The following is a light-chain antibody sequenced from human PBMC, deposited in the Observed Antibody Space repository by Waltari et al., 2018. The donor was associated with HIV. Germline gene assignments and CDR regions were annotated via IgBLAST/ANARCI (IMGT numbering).Light chain of an antibody. CDR1: SSNIGAGYT. V-gene: IGLV1-40*01. CDR3: QSYDSSLSGLV. Sequence: QSVLTQPPSVSGAPGQRVTLSCTGSSSNIGAGYTGHWYPQLPGTSPKPLVYGAHNRPSGVPDRFSGSKSGTSASLAITGLQAEDEADYYCQSYDSSLSGLVFATGTKVTVL. J-gene: IGLJ1*01. CDR2: GAH.